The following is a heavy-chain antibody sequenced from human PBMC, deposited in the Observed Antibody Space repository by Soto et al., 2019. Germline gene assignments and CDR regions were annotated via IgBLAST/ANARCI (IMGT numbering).Heavy chain of an antibody. CDR1: GFTFSNHG. D-gene: IGHD4-17*01. Sequence: QVQLVESGGGVVQPGRSLRLSCAASGFTFSNHGMHWVRQAPGKGLEWVAVIWFDGFNKYYADSVKGRFTISRDTSKNTLYLQMNSLRAEDTAVYYCARNTNYGEDGDWIDPWGQGTLVTVSS. CDR2: IWFDGFNK. CDR3: ARNTNYGEDGDWIDP. J-gene: IGHJ5*02. V-gene: IGHV3-33*01.